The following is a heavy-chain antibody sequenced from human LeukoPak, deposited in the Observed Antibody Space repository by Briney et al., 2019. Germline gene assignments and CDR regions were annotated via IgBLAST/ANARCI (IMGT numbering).Heavy chain of an antibody. CDR1: GFTFSSYA. Sequence: GGSLRLSCAASGFTFSSYAMHWVRQAPGKGLEWVAVISYDGSNKYYADSVKGRFTISRDNSKNTLYLQMNSLRAEDTAVYYCAKDQGLEPHQEYYYGMDVWGQGTTVTVSS. J-gene: IGHJ6*02. CDR3: AKDQGLEPHQEYYYGMDV. D-gene: IGHD1-1*01. CDR2: ISYDGSNK. V-gene: IGHV3-30-3*01.